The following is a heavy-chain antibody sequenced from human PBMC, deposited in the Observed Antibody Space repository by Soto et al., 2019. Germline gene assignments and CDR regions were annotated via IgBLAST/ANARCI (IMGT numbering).Heavy chain of an antibody. CDR1: GFTFSSYA. CDR2: ISGSGGST. Sequence: EVQLLESGGGLVQPGGSLRLSCAASGFTFSSYAMSWVRQAPGKGLEWVSAISGSGGSTYYADSVKGRFTISRDNSKNTLYLQMNSLRAEDTAVYYCAKPPAAAGTGGYYYYYYGMDVWGQGTTVTVSS. J-gene: IGHJ6*02. CDR3: AKPPAAAGTGGYYYYYYGMDV. V-gene: IGHV3-23*01. D-gene: IGHD6-13*01.